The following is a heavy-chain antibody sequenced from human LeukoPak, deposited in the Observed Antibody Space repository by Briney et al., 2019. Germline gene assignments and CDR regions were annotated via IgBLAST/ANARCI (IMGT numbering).Heavy chain of an antibody. CDR1: GGTFSSYA. V-gene: IGHV1-69*05. D-gene: IGHD6-13*01. CDR3: ARSIAAAGPFDY. J-gene: IGHJ4*02. Sequence: SSVKVSCKASGGTFSSYAISWVRQAPGQGLEWMGRIIPIFGTANYARKFQGRVTITTDESTSTAYMELSSLRSEDTAVYYCARSIAAAGPFDYWGQGTLVTVSS. CDR2: IIPIFGTA.